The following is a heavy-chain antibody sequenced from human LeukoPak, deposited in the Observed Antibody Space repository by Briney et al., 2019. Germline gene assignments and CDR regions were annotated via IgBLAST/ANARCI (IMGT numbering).Heavy chain of an antibody. D-gene: IGHD6-13*01. J-gene: IGHJ4*02. V-gene: IGHV1-3*01. CDR3: ARSAAGYDYLDY. Sequence: PEASVKVSCKASGYTFTSYAMHWVRQAPGQGLEWMGWINAGNGNTKYSQKFQGRVTITRDTSASTVYMELSSLRSEDTAVYYCARSAAGYDYLDYWRQGPVDSV. CDR1: GYTFTSYA. CDR2: INAGNGNT.